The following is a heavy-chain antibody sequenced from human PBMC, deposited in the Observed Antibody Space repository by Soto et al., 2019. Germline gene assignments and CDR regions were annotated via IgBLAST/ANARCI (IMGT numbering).Heavy chain of an antibody. V-gene: IGHV1-18*01. CDR2: ISSYNGDT. J-gene: IGHJ4*02. D-gene: IGHD1-26*01. CDR3: ARDDSGYTGSHYIDYFNF. CDR1: GYTFTRSG. Sequence: ASVKVSCKASGYTFTRSGISWARQAPGQGPEWMGWISSYNGDTNYAQTFQGRVTMTTDTSTSTAYMELSSLRSEDTAIYYCARDDSGYTGSHYIDYFNFWGQGTLVTVSS.